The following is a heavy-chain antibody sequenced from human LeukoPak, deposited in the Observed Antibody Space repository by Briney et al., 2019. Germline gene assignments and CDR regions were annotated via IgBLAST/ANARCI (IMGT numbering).Heavy chain of an antibody. D-gene: IGHD4-17*01. J-gene: IGHJ5*02. Sequence: SETLSLTCAVSGYSISSGYYWGWIRQPPGKGLEWIGSIYHSGSTYYNPSLKSRVTISVDTSKNQFSLKLSSVTAADTAVYYCARGPTTVTTSGPSWFDPWGQGTLVTVSS. CDR1: GYSISSGYY. CDR3: ARGPTTVTTSGPSWFDP. V-gene: IGHV4-38-2*01. CDR2: IYHSGST.